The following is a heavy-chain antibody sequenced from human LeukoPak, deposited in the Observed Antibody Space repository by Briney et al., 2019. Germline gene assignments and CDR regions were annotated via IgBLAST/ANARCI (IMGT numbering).Heavy chain of an antibody. CDR3: AKDLYSNYGPADY. CDR1: GFTFSSYA. V-gene: IGHV3-23*01. D-gene: IGHD4-4*01. Sequence: GGSLRLSCAASGFTFSSYAMSWVRQAPGKGLEWVSTINGGGVNTHYADSVGGRFTISRDNSKNTLFLQMNSLGDEDTAVYYCAKDLYSNYGPADYWGQGNLVTVSS. CDR2: INGGGVNT. J-gene: IGHJ4*02.